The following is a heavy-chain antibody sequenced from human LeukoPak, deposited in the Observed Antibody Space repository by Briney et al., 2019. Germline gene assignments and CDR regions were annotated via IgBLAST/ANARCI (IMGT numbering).Heavy chain of an antibody. CDR3: ARDPWSDYGDYGDGAFDI. Sequence: SVKVSCKASGYTFTSYGISWVRQAPGQGLEWMGRIIPILGIANYAQKFQGRVTITADKSTSTAYMELSSLRSEDTAVYYCARDPWSDYGDYGDGAFDIWGQGTMVTVSS. CDR1: GYTFTSYG. J-gene: IGHJ3*02. V-gene: IGHV1-69*04. D-gene: IGHD4-17*01. CDR2: IIPILGIA.